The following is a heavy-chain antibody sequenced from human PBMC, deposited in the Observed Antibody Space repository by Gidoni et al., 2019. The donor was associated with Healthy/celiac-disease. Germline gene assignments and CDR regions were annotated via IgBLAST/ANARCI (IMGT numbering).Heavy chain of an antibody. J-gene: IGHJ4*02. CDR1: GFPFSSYA. Sequence: EVQLVESGGGLVQPGGSLRLSCAASGFPFSSYAMSWVRQAPGKGVEWVSAISGSGGSTYYADSVKGRFTISRDNSKNTLYLQMNSLRAEDTAVYYCAKASGIAVAGTSNYWGQGTLVTVSS. CDR3: AKASGIAVAGTSNY. V-gene: IGHV3-23*04. D-gene: IGHD6-19*01. CDR2: ISGSGGST.